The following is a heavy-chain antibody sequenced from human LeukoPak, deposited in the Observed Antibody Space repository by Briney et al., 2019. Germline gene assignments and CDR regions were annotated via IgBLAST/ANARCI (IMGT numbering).Heavy chain of an antibody. CDR3: ARVAEAAAFDS. D-gene: IGHD6-13*01. V-gene: IGHV3-21*06. J-gene: IGHJ4*02. CDR1: GFTFSTYS. Sequence: PGGSLRLSCAASGFTFSTYSMNWVRQAPEKGLEWVSSISRNSRYIYYADSMRGRFTISRGNAKNSLYLQMNSLKPEDTAVYYCARVAEAAAFDSWGQGTLVTVSS. CDR2: ISRNSRYI.